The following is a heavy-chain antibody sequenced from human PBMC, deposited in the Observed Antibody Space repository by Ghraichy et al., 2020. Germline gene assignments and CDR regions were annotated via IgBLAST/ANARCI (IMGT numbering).Heavy chain of an antibody. V-gene: IGHV4-59*01. J-gene: IGHJ4*02. CDR1: GGSISSYY. CDR3: ARESGANWGLADY. D-gene: IGHD7-27*01. Sequence: SETLSLTCTVSGGSISSYYWSWIRQPPGKGLEWIGYIYYSGSTNYNPSLKSRVTISVDTSKNQFSLKLSSVTAADTAVYYCARESGANWGLADYWGQGTLVTVSS. CDR2: IYYSGST.